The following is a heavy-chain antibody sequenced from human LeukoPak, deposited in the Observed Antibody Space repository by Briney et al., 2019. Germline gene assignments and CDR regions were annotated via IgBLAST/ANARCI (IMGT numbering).Heavy chain of an antibody. CDR1: GGSISSGSYY. CDR2: IYISGST. J-gene: IGHJ3*02. V-gene: IGHV4-61*02. Sequence: PSQTLSLTCTVSGGSISSGSYYWSRIRQPAGKGLEWIGRIYISGSTNYSPSLKSRVTISVDTSKNQFSLKLSSVTAADTAVYYCVRGPTYSSSCQIWGQGTMVTVSS. D-gene: IGHD6-13*01. CDR3: VRGPTYSSSCQI.